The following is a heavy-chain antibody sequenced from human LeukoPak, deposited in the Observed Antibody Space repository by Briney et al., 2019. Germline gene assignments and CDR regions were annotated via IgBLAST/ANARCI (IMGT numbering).Heavy chain of an antibody. J-gene: IGHJ3*02. CDR1: GFTFSSYG. CDR3: ARGNYGDYPGAFDI. D-gene: IGHD4-17*01. Sequence: PGRSLRLSCAASGFTFSSYGMHRVRQAPGKGLEWVAVIWYDGSNKYYADSVKGRFTISRDNSKNTLYLQMNSLRAEDTAVYYCARGNYGDYPGAFDIWGQGTMVTVSS. V-gene: IGHV3-33*01. CDR2: IWYDGSNK.